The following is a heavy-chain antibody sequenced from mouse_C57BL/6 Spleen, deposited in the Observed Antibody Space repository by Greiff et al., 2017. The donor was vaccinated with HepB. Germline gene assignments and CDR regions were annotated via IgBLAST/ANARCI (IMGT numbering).Heavy chain of an antibody. Sequence: VQLQESGAELVKPGASVKISCKASGYAFSSYWMNWVKQRPGKGLEWIGQIYPGDGDTNYNGKFKGKATLTADKSSSTAYMQLSSLTSEDSAVYFCARSDGYPDYVDYWGQGTTLTVSS. J-gene: IGHJ2*01. V-gene: IGHV1-80*01. CDR1: GYAFSSYW. CDR2: IYPGDGDT. D-gene: IGHD2-3*01. CDR3: ARSDGYPDYVDY.